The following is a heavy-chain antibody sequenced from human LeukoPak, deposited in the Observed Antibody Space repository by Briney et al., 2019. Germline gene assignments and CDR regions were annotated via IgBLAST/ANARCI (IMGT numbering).Heavy chain of an antibody. D-gene: IGHD3-10*01. Sequence: GGSLRLSCAASGFTFSSYAMSWVRQAPGKGLEWVSAISGGGDNTYYADSVKGRFTISRDNSKNTLYLQMNSLRAEDTAVYYCTRDTFGARDSWGQGTLVTVSS. CDR2: ISGGGDNT. CDR3: TRDTFGARDS. CDR1: GFTFSSYA. J-gene: IGHJ4*02. V-gene: IGHV3-23*01.